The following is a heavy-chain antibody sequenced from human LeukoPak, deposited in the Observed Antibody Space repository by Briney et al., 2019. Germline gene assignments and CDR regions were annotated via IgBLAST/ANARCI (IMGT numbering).Heavy chain of an antibody. CDR2: ISAYNGNT. CDR1: GYTFTSYD. J-gene: IGHJ6*03. V-gene: IGHV1-18*01. CDR3: ARTTTVRGTYYMDV. D-gene: IGHD3-10*01. Sequence: ASVKVSCKASGYTFTSYDINWVRQATGQGLEWMGWISAYNGNTNYAQKLQGRVTMTTDTSTSTAYMELRSLRSDDTAVYYCARTTTVRGTYYMDVWGKGTTVTVSS.